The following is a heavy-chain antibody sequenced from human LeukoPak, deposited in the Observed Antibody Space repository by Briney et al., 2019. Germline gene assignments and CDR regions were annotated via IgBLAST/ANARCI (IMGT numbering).Heavy chain of an antibody. CDR2: ISSSSSYI. CDR1: GFTFSSYS. D-gene: IGHD3-16*02. CDR3: ASLSASFAFDI. J-gene: IGHJ3*02. Sequence: GGSLRLSCAASGFTFSSYSMNWVRQAPGKGLEWVSSISSSSSYIYYADSVKGRFTIFRDNAKNSLYLQMNSLRAEDTAVYYCASLSASFAFDIWGQGTMVTVSS. V-gene: IGHV3-21*01.